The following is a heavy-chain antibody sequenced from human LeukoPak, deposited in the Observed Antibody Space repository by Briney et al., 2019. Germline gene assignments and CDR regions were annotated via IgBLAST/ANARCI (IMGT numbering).Heavy chain of an antibody. Sequence: GGSLRLSCAASGFTFSSYAMSWVRQAPGKGLEWVSYISSSGSTIYYTDSVKGRFTISRDNAKNSLYLQMNSLRAEDTAVYYCARSYVAAAGTGAFDIWGQGTMVTVSS. D-gene: IGHD6-13*01. J-gene: IGHJ3*02. CDR3: ARSYVAAAGTGAFDI. V-gene: IGHV3-48*03. CDR1: GFTFSSYA. CDR2: ISSSGSTI.